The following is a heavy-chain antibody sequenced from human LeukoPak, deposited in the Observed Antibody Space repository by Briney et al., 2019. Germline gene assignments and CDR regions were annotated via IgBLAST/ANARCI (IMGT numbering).Heavy chain of an antibody. V-gene: IGHV4-59*08. CDR2: IYYSGST. CDR3: ARGEGFDP. J-gene: IGHJ5*02. CDR1: GGSISSYY. Sequence: RSSETLSFTCTVSGGSISSYYWSWIRQPPGKGLEWIGYIYYSGSTNYNPSLKSRVTISVDTSKNQFSLKLSSVTAADTAVYYCARGEGFDPWGQGTLVTVSS.